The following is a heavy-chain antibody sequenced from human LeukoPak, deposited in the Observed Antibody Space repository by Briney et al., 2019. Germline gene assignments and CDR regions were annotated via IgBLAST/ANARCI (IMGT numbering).Heavy chain of an antibody. Sequence: KPSETLSLTCAVYGGSFSGYYWSWVRQPPGKGLEWIGEINHSGSTNYKLSLKSRVTISVDTSKNQFSLKLSSVTAADTAVYYCAREIPSKGMDVWGKGTTVTVSS. J-gene: IGHJ6*03. CDR1: GGSFSGYY. CDR2: INHSGST. V-gene: IGHV4-34*01. CDR3: AREIPSKGMDV.